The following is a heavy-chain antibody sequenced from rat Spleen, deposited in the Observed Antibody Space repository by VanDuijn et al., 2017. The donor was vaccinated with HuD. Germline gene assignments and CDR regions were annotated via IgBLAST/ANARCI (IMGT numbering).Heavy chain of an antibody. Sequence: EVQLVESGGGLVQPGRSLKLSCAASGFTFSNYGMHWIRQAPTKGLEWVATISYDGSSTYYRDSVKGRFTISRDNAKSTLYLQMDSLRSEDTATYYGARRGAAFAYWGQCTLVTVSS. CDR1: GFTFSNYG. CDR3: ARRGAAFAY. D-gene: IGHD1-11*01. J-gene: IGHJ3*01. CDR2: ISYDGSST. V-gene: IGHV5-29*01.